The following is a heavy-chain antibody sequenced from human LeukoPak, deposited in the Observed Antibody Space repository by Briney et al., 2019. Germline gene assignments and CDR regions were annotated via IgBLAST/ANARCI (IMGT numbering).Heavy chain of an antibody. V-gene: IGHV4-39*01. CDR1: GGSISTSSYY. J-gene: IGHJ5*02. CDR2: IYSGGST. CDR3: ARHAVKVTLIEMVYNWFDP. D-gene: IGHD3-22*01. Sequence: PSETLSLTCTVSGGSISTSSYYWGWIRQPPGKGLEWIGTIYSGGSTHYNPSLKNGVTISVDTSRNQFSLRLTSVTAADTAVYYCARHAVKVTLIEMVYNWFDPWGQGTLVTISS.